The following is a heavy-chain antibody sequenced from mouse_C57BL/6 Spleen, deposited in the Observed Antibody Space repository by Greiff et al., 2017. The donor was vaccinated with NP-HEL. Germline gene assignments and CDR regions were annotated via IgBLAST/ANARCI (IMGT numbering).Heavy chain of an antibody. D-gene: IGHD1-1*01. CDR3: TTRGYGSHYYAMDY. J-gene: IGHJ4*01. Sequence: EVQLQQSGAELVRPGASVKLSCTASGFNIKDDYMHWVKQRPEQGLEWIGWIDPEHGDPGYASKFQGKATITADTSSNTAYLQLSSLTSEDTAVYYCTTRGYGSHYYAMDYWGQGTSVTVSS. V-gene: IGHV14-4*01. CDR2: IDPEHGDP. CDR1: GFNIKDDY.